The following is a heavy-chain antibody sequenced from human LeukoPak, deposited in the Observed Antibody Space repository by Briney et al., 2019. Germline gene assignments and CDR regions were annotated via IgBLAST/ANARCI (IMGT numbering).Heavy chain of an antibody. V-gene: IGHV3-23*01. J-gene: IGHJ4*02. CDR2: ISGSGDNT. D-gene: IGHD3-22*01. CDR1: GFTFSSYA. Sequence: GGSLRLSCAASGFTFSSYAMTWVRQAPGKGLEWVSSISGSGDNTFYVDSVKDRFTISRDNSKNILSLQMNSLRVEDTAVYYCAKSITQVYSNDYYPSDSWGQGTLVIVSP. CDR3: AKSITQVYSNDYYPSDS.